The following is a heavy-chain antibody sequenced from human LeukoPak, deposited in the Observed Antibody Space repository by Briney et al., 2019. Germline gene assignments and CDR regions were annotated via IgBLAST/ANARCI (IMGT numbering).Heavy chain of an antibody. CDR3: ARDGAQRLRYFDWFPMGQNWFDP. V-gene: IGHV1-18*01. Sequence: VASVKVSCKASGYTFTSYGISWVRQAPGQGLEWMGWISAYNGNTNYAQKLQGRVTMTTDTSTSTAYMELRSLRSDDTAVYYCARDGAQRLRYFDWFPMGQNWFDPWGQGTLVTVSS. D-gene: IGHD3-9*01. CDR1: GYTFTSYG. CDR2: ISAYNGNT. J-gene: IGHJ5*02.